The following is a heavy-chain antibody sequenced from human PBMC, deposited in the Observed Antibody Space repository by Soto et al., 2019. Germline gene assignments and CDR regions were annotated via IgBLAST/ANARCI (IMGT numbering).Heavy chain of an antibody. Sequence: PSETLSLTCTVSGGSISTYYWTWIRQPPGKGLESVGYIYYSGSTNYNPSLKSRVTISIDTSKNQFSLNLSSVTAADTAMYYCARILITYYYDSRGNYYDYWGHGTLVTVSS. D-gene: IGHD3-22*01. V-gene: IGHV4-59*08. CDR3: ARILITYYYDSRGNYYDY. J-gene: IGHJ4*01. CDR2: IYYSGST. CDR1: GGSISTYY.